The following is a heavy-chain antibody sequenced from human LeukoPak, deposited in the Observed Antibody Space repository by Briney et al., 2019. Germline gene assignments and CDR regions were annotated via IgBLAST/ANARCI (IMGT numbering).Heavy chain of an antibody. CDR2: IDDSGRT. D-gene: IGHD1-7*01. V-gene: IGHV4-34*01. Sequence: SETLSLTCAVYGGSFRNYYWGWIRKTPGKGMDGIGEIDDSGRTSYNPSLMSRVTVSVDTSKNQFSLRLTSVTATDTAVYYCARRGNYRRNYYIDVWGKGATVSVSS. CDR1: GGSFRNYY. J-gene: IGHJ6*03. CDR3: ARRGNYRRNYYIDV.